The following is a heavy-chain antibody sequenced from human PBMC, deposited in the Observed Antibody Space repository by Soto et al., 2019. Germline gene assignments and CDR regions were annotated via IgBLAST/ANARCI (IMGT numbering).Heavy chain of an antibody. D-gene: IGHD5-12*01. Sequence: QLQLQESGPGLVKPSGTLSLTCAVSGGSISSSNWWKWIRQPPGKGLEWIGEINESGSTNYNSSLKSRVALSIDRSENQFSLTLISVPAADTAVYYCASRSGYGFSWGQGTLVTVSS. V-gene: IGHV4-4*02. CDR1: GGSISSSNW. CDR2: INESGST. J-gene: IGHJ4*02. CDR3: ASRSGYGFS.